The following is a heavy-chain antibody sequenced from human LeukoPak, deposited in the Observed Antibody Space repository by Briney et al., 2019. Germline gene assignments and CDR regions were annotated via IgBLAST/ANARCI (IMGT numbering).Heavy chain of an antibody. V-gene: IGHV4-61*02. J-gene: IGHJ4*02. CDR2: IYTSGST. Sequence: SETLSLTCTVSGGSISSGSYYWSWIRQPAGKGLEWIGRIYTSGSTNYNPSLKSRVTISVDTSKNQFSLKLSSVTAADTAVYYCARAVDYDSSGYLDYWGQGTLVTVSS. D-gene: IGHD3-22*01. CDR3: ARAVDYDSSGYLDY. CDR1: GGSISSGSYY.